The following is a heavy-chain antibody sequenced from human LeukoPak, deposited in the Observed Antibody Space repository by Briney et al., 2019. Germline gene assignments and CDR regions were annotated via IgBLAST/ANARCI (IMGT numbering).Heavy chain of an antibody. V-gene: IGHV3-7*03. J-gene: IGHJ4*02. CDR3: AREGQQLTFDY. CDR2: IKQDGSEK. D-gene: IGHD6-13*01. CDR1: RFTFSSYW. Sequence: PGGSLRLSCAASRFTFSSYWMSWVRQAPGKGLEWVANIKQDGSEKYYVDSVKGRFTISRDNPKNTLYLQMNSLRAEDTAVYYCAREGQQLTFDYWGQGTLVTVSS.